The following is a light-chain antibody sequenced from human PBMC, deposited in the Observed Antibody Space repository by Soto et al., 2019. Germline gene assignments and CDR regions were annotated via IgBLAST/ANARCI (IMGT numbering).Light chain of an antibody. CDR3: SSFAGGGNPVL. Sequence: QSALTQPPSASGSLGQSVTISCTGTSSDVGGYNYVSWHQQHPGKAPKVMIYEVTTRPPGVPDRFSGSKSGNTASLTVSGPQAEDEADYYCSSFAGGGNPVLLGGGTKLTVL. V-gene: IGLV2-8*01. CDR1: SSDVGGYNY. CDR2: EVT. J-gene: IGLJ2*01.